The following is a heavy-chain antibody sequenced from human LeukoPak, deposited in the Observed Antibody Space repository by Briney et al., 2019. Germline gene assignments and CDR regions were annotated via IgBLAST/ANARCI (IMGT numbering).Heavy chain of an antibody. V-gene: IGHV4-34*01. CDR3: AGGATISETGYFDF. CDR1: GGSFSRYY. J-gene: IGHJ4*03. D-gene: IGHD5-24*01. CDR2: IDHRGDT. Sequence: SETLSLTCAVYGGSFSRYYWSWIRQSPGKGLEWIAEIDHRGDTNYNPSVKSRVTISVDTSKNQFSLKVRSLSAADTAVYYCAGGATISETGYFDFWGQGTLVTVSS.